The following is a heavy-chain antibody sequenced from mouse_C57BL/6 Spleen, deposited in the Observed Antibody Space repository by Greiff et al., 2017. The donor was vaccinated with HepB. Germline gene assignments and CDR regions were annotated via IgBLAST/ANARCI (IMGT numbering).Heavy chain of an antibody. J-gene: IGHJ4*01. Sequence: QVQLQQPGAELVKPGASVKMSCKASGYTFTSYWITWVKQRPGQGLEWIGDIYPGSGSTNYNEKFKSKATLTVDTSSSTAYMQLSSLTSEDSAVYYCARATAQAPYAMDDWGQGTSVTVSS. CDR1: GYTFTSYW. CDR2: IYPGSGST. CDR3: ARATAQAPYAMDD. V-gene: IGHV1-55*01. D-gene: IGHD3-2*02.